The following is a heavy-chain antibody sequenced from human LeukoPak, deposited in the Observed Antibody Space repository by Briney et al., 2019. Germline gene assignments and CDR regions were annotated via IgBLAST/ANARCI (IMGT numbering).Heavy chain of an antibody. V-gene: IGHV1-69*13. Sequence: SVKGSCKASGGTFSSYAISWVRQAPGQGLEWMGGIIPIFGTANYAQKFQGRVTITADESTSTAYMELSSLRSEDTAVYYCARSPYGDSSGYYYVFDYWGQGTLVTVSS. J-gene: IGHJ4*02. CDR3: ARSPYGDSSGYYYVFDY. CDR2: IIPIFGTA. CDR1: GGTFSSYA. D-gene: IGHD3-22*01.